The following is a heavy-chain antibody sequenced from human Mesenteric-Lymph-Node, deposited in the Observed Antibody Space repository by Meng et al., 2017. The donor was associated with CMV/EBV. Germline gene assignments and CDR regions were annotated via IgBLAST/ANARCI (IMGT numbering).Heavy chain of an antibody. CDR2: IYSGGSST. CDR1: GFTFSSYS. V-gene: IGHV3-NL1*01. Sequence: GGSLRLSCAASGFTFSSYSMNWVRQAPGKGLEWVSVIYSGGSSTYYADSVKGRFTISRDNSKNTLYLQMNSLRAEDTAVYYCAKGKDFMDVWGQGTTVTVSS. CDR3: AKGKDFMDV. J-gene: IGHJ6*02.